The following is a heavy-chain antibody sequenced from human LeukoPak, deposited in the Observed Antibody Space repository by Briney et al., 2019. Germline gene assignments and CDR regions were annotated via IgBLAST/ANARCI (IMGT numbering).Heavy chain of an antibody. CDR2: IKEDGSEK. J-gene: IGHJ4*02. CDR3: ASTPADFTDF. Sequence: GGSLRLSCAASGFTFSSYWMRWVRQAPGKGLEWVATIKEDGSEKYYVDSVKGRFTISRDNAKNSLHLQMNSLRAEDTAVYYCASTPADFTDFWGQGTLVTVSS. CDR1: GFTFSSYW. V-gene: IGHV3-7*02. D-gene: IGHD3/OR15-3a*01.